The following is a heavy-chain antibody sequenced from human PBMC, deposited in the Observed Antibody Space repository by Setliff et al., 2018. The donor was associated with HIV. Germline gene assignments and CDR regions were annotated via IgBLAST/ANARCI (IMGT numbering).Heavy chain of an antibody. CDR3: AKQIQEIYNPAHPLDA. D-gene: IGHD1-1*01. J-gene: IGHJ5*02. V-gene: IGHV1-18*01. Sequence: GASVKVSCKASGYTFSTYGISWVRQAPGQGLEWMGWISAHNDVTHYAQHLQGRVTMTTDTSTSTAYMELRGLRSDDTAVYFCAKQIQEIYNPAHPLDAWGQGTLVTVSS. CDR2: ISAHNDVT. CDR1: GYTFSTYG.